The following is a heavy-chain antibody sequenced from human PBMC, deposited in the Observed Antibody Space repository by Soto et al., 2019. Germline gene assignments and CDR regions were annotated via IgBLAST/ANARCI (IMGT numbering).Heavy chain of an antibody. D-gene: IGHD3-16*02. Sequence: QVQLVQSGAEVKKPGASVKVSCKASGYTFTSYDIIWVRQATGQGLEWMGWMNPNSGNTGYAQKFQGRVTMTRNTSISTAYMELSSLRSEDTAVYYCARFAALHYDYIWGSYQFHYWGQGTLVTVSS. CDR2: MNPNSGNT. CDR1: GYTFTSYD. CDR3: ARFAALHYDYIWGSYQFHY. V-gene: IGHV1-8*01. J-gene: IGHJ4*02.